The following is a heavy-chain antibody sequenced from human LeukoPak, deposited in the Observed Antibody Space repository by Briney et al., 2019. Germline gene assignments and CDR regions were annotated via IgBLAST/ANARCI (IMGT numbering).Heavy chain of an antibody. V-gene: IGHV4-59*01. CDR2: IYYSGST. Sequence: SETLSLTCTVSGGSISSYYWSWIRQPPGKGLVWIGYIYYSGSTNYNPSLKSRVTISVDTSKNQFSLKLSSVTAADTAVYYCARGFYGSGWSPFDYWGQGTLVTVSS. J-gene: IGHJ4*02. CDR3: ARGFYGSGWSPFDY. CDR1: GGSISSYY. D-gene: IGHD6-19*01.